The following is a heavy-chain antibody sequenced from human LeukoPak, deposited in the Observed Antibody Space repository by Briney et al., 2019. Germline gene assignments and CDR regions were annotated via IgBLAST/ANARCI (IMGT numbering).Heavy chain of an antibody. CDR2: ISSRGDYT. CDR3: VRIPNSANFPNWFDP. J-gene: IGHJ5*02. CDR1: GFTFTTST. Sequence: PGGSLRLXCAASGFTFTTSTMNWVRQAPGKGLESVSSISSRGDYTYYADSVKGRFTISRDNAKNSLFLQMNSLRAEDTALYYCVRIPNSANFPNWFDPWGQGTLVTVSS. V-gene: IGHV3-21*01. D-gene: IGHD4/OR15-4a*01.